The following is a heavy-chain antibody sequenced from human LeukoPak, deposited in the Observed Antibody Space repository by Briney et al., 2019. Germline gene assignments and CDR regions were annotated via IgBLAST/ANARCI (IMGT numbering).Heavy chain of an antibody. D-gene: IGHD5-12*01. Sequence: GRSLRLSCAASGFTFSSYAMHWVRQAPGKGLEWVAVISYDGSNKYYAGSVKGRFTISRDNSKNTLYLQMNSLRAEDTAVYYCARARGYSGYALGDYWGQGTLVTVSS. CDR3: ARARGYSGYALGDY. CDR2: ISYDGSNK. V-gene: IGHV3-30*04. CDR1: GFTFSSYA. J-gene: IGHJ4*02.